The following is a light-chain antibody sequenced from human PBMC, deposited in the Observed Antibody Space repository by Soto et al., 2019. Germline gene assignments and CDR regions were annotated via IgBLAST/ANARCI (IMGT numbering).Light chain of an antibody. J-gene: IGLJ1*01. CDR1: TSDIAGYNY. V-gene: IGLV2-14*01. Sequence: QSALAQAASVSGCPGQSITISCTGTTSDIAGYNYVSWYQQHPGKAPKLLIYEVTSRASGVSHRFSGSKSGNTASLTISGLQAEDEAEYYCNSYTSASFYVFGTGTKVTVL. CDR3: NSYTSASFYV. CDR2: EVT.